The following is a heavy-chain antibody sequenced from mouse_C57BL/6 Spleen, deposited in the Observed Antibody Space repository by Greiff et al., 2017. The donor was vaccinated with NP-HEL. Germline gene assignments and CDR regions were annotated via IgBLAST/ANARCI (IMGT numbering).Heavy chain of an antibody. CDR1: GYTFTSYW. D-gene: IGHD4-1*01. CDR3: ARSKGTGSFDY. V-gene: IGHV1-52*01. CDR2: IDPSDSET. Sequence: QVQLQQPGAELVRPGSSVKLSCKASGYTFTSYWMHWVKQRPIQGLEWIGNIDPSDSETHYNQKFKDKATLTVDKSSSTAYMQLSSLTSEDSAVYSCARSKGTGSFDYWGQGTTLTVSS. J-gene: IGHJ2*01.